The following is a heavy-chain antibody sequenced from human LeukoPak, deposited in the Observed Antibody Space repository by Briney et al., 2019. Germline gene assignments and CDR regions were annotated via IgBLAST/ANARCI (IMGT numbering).Heavy chain of an antibody. Sequence: GGSLRLSCAASGFTFSSYAMHWVRQAPGKGLEWVAVISYDGSNKYYADSVKGRFTISRDNSKNTLYLQMNSLRAEDTAVYYCAREEWELRSEYYYMDVWGKGTTVTVSS. J-gene: IGHJ6*03. CDR2: ISYDGSNK. CDR3: AREEWELRSEYYYMDV. D-gene: IGHD1-26*01. CDR1: GFTFSSYA. V-gene: IGHV3-30*04.